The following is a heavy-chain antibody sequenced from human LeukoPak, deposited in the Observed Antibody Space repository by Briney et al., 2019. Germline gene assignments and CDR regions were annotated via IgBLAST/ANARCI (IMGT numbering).Heavy chain of an antibody. V-gene: IGHV4-59*01. Sequence: SETLTLTCTVSGCSISHYYWSWIRQPPGKGLEWLAYIFCSGTTNYNPSLKSRVTISVDTSKNQYSLKLSSVTAADTDVYDCAREVRTCNYCFDYWGQGTLVTVSS. CDR2: IFCSGTT. D-gene: IGHD1-14*01. CDR3: AREVRTCNYCFDY. J-gene: IGHJ4*02. CDR1: GCSISHYY.